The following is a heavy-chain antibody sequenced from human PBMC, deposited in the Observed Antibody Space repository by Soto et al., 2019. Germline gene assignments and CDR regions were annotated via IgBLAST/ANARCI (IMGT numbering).Heavy chain of an antibody. CDR3: AKVVAVAVFDY. D-gene: IGHD6-19*01. J-gene: IGHJ4*02. V-gene: IGHV3-48*01. CDR1: GFTFSTYS. Sequence: GGSLRLSCAASGFTFSTYSMNWVRQAPGKGLEWVSYISSSSSSIYYADSVEGRFTISRDNAKNSLYLQMNSLRAEDTAVYYCAKVVAVAVFDYWGQGTLVTVSS. CDR2: ISSSSSSI.